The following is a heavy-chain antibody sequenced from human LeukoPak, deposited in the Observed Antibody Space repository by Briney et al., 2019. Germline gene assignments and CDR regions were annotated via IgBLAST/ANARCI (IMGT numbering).Heavy chain of an antibody. CDR1: GGSISSGTYY. V-gene: IGHV4-61*09. Sequence: PSETLSLTCTVSGGSISSGTYYWSWIRQPAGKGLEWIGHIYTSGSTNYNPSLKSRVTISVDTSKNQFSLKLSSVTAADTAVYYCARGVEMATIHAWFDPWGQGTLVTVSS. CDR3: ARGVEMATIHAWFDP. CDR2: IYTSGST. D-gene: IGHD5-24*01. J-gene: IGHJ5*02.